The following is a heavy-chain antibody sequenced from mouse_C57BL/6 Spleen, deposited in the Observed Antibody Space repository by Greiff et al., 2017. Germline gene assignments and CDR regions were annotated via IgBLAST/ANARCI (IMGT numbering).Heavy chain of an antibody. CDR1: GYAFSSSW. D-gene: IGHD3-2*02. V-gene: IGHV1-82*01. CDR3: ALDSSGYVGY. J-gene: IGHJ2*01. Sequence: QVQLQQSGPELVKPGASVKISCKASGYAFSSSWMNWVKQRPGKGLEWIGRIYPGDGYTNYNGKFKGKATLTADKSSSTAYMQLSSLTSEDSAVXFCALDSSGYVGYWGQGTTLTVSS. CDR2: IYPGDGYT.